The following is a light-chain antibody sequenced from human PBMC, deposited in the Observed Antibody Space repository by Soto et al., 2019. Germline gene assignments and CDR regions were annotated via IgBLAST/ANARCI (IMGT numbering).Light chain of an antibody. CDR1: QSVSSY. J-gene: IGKJ5*01. V-gene: IGKV3-11*01. CDR3: QQRSNWPPIT. Sequence: EIVMIQSPATLSVSPGERATLSCRASQSVSSYLAWYQQKPGQAPRLLIYDASNRATGIPARFSGSGSGTDFTLTISSLEPEDFAVYYCQQRSNWPPITFGQGTRLANK. CDR2: DAS.